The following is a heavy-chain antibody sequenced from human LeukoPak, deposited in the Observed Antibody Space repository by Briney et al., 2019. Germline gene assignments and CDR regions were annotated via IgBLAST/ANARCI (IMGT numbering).Heavy chain of an antibody. CDR2: IRQDGGET. CDR3: ATYSSLNTREFQY. V-gene: IGHV3-7*01. J-gene: IGHJ1*01. D-gene: IGHD3-22*01. Sequence: GGSLRLSWAASGFTFSSYAMSWVRQAPGKGLEWVANIRQDGGETYYGDSVKGRFIISRDNAKNSLFLQMNRLRAEDTAVYYCATYSSLNTREFQYWGQGTLVTVSP. CDR1: GFTFSSYA.